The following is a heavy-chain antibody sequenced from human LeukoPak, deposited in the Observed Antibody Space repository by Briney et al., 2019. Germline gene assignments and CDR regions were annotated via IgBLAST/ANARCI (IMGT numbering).Heavy chain of an antibody. V-gene: IGHV4-61*08. CDR1: GGSISSGGYS. D-gene: IGHD1-26*01. CDR2: IYYSGST. Sequence: SETLSLTCAVSGGSISSGGYSWSWIRQPPGKGLEWIGYIYYSGSTNYNPSLKSRVTISVDTSKNLFSLRLSSVTAADTAVYYCARLGSGSYRDWGQGTLDTVSS. J-gene: IGHJ4*02. CDR3: ARLGSGSYRD.